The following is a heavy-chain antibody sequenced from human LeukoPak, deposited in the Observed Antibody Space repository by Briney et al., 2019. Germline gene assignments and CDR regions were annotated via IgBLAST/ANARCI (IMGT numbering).Heavy chain of an antibody. V-gene: IGHV3-7*01. CDR1: EFTFSSYA. J-gene: IGHJ4*02. CDR2: IKQDGSEK. D-gene: IGHD3-22*01. Sequence: GGSLRLSCAASEFTFSSYAMTWVRQAPGKWLEWVANIKQDGSEKYYVDSVKGRFTISRDNAKNLLYLQMNSLRAEDTAVYYCAREYSGGYYLTPFDYWGQGTLVTVSS. CDR3: AREYSGGYYLTPFDY.